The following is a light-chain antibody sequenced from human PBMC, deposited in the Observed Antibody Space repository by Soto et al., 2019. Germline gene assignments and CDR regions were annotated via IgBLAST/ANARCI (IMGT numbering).Light chain of an antibody. CDR3: QQANSFPLT. V-gene: IGKV1-12*01. J-gene: IGKJ4*01. Sequence: DIQMTQSPSSVSASVGDRVSITCRASQGISNWLAWYQQKPGRAPKLLVYTGASLQSGFPSRFSGTGSGTDVTLTISSLQPEDVATYYCQQANSFPLTFGGGTKVQIK. CDR1: QGISNW. CDR2: TGA.